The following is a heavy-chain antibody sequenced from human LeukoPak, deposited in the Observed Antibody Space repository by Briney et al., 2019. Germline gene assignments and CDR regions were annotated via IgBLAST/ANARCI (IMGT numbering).Heavy chain of an antibody. V-gene: IGHV5-51*01. CDR1: GYSFTSYW. CDR3: ARHGQQQLLVSAFDI. Sequence: GESLKISCKGSGYSFTSYWIVWVRQMPEKGLEWMGIIYPGDSDTRYSPSFQGQVTISADKSISTAYLQWSSLKASDTAMYYCARHGQQQLLVSAFDIWGQGTMVTVSS. D-gene: IGHD6-13*01. CDR2: IYPGDSDT. J-gene: IGHJ3*02.